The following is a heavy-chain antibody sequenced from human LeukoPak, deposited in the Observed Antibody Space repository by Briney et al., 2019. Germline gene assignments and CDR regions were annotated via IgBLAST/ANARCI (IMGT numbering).Heavy chain of an antibody. CDR3: ARVLDLGSSSWYYYFDY. V-gene: IGHV4-59*01. J-gene: IGHJ4*02. D-gene: IGHD6-13*01. CDR2: IYYSGST. CDR1: GGSISSYY. Sequence: SETLSLTCTVSGGSISSYYWSWIRQPPGKGLEWIGYIYYSGSTNYNPSLKGRVTISVDTSKNQFSLKLSSVTAADTAVYYCARVLDLGSSSWYYYFDYWGQGTLVTVSS.